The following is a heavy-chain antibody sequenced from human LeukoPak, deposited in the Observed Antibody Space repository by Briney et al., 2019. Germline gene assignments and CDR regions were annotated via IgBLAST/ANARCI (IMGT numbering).Heavy chain of an antibody. D-gene: IGHD5-12*01. V-gene: IGHV1-24*01. CDR3: ATGRGYSGYDLWTFDY. Sequence: GASVKVSCKVSGYTLTELSMHWVRQAPGKGLEWMGGFDPEDGETIYAQKFQGRVTMTEDTSTDTAYMELSSLRSEDTVVYYCATGRGYSGYDLWTFDYWGQGTLVTVSS. J-gene: IGHJ4*02. CDR2: FDPEDGET. CDR1: GYTLTELS.